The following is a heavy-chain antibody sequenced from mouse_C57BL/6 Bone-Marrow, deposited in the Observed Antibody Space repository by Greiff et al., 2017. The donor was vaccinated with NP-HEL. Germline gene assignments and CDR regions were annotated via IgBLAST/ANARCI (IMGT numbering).Heavy chain of an antibody. Sequence: VKLVESGPGLVAPSQSLSITCTVSGFSLTSYGVDWVRQSPGKGLEWLGVIWGVGSTNYNSALKSRLSISKDNSKSQVFLKMNSLQTDDTAMYYCARDYYGSSDWYFDVWGTGTTVTVSS. V-gene: IGHV2-6*01. CDR2: IWGVGST. CDR1: GFSLTSYG. J-gene: IGHJ1*03. D-gene: IGHD1-1*01. CDR3: ARDYYGSSDWYFDV.